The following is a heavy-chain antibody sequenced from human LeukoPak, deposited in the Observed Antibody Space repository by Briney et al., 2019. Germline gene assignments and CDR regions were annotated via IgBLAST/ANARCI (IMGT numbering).Heavy chain of an antibody. CDR1: GGSISSSSYY. D-gene: IGHD1-1*01. CDR3: ARASAHEGTT. V-gene: IGHV4-39*01. CDR2: IYYSGST. Sequence: PSETLSLTCTVSGGSISSSSYYWGWIRQPPGKGLEWIGSIYYSGSTYYNPSLKSRVTISVDTSKNQFSLKLSSVTAADTAVYYCARASAHEGTTWGQGTLVTVSS. J-gene: IGHJ5*02.